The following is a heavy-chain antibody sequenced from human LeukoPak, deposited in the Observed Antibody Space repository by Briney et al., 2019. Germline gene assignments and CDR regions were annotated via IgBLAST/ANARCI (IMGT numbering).Heavy chain of an antibody. J-gene: IGHJ4*02. V-gene: IGHV1-46*01. D-gene: IGHD3-10*01. CDR1: GYTFTSYY. CDR3: ARYTMVRGVPLYYFDY. CDR2: INPSGGST. Sequence: GASVKVSCKASGYTFTSYYMHWVRQAPGQGLEWMGIINPSGGSTSYAQKFQGRVTMTRDTSTSTVYMELSSLRSKDTAVYYCARYTMVRGVPLYYFDYWGQGTLVTVSS.